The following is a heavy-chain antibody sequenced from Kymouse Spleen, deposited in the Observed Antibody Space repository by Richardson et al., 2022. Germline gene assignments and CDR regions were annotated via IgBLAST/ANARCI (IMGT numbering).Heavy chain of an antibody. CDR2: IKSKTDGGTT. D-gene: IGHD3-22*01. J-gene: IGHJ4*02. CDR1: GFTFSNAW. Sequence: EVQLVESGGGLVKPGGSLRLSCAASGFTFSNAWMSWVRQAPGKGLEWVGRIKSKTDGGTTDYAAPVKGRFTISRDDSKNTLYLQMNSLKTEDTAVYYCTTGITMIVVAFDYWGQGTLVTVSS. CDR3: TTGITMIVVAFDY. V-gene: IGHV3-15*01.